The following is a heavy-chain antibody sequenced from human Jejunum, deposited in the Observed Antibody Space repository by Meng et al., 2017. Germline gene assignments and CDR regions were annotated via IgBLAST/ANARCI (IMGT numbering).Heavy chain of an antibody. CDR2: ISTYNGQT. CDR1: GDRFTSFG. V-gene: IGHV1-18*01. D-gene: IGHD3-10*01. J-gene: IGHJ4*02. CDR3: ARDGVSYTMVRGPTY. Sequence: QVQLIQSEAEVKKPGASLKVSCKAPGDRFTSFGITWVRQAPRQGLEWMGWISTYNGQTNLAQKFQDRVTMTTDTSTTTVYMELRSLRSDDTAVYYCARDGVSYTMVRGPTYWGQGTLVTVSS.